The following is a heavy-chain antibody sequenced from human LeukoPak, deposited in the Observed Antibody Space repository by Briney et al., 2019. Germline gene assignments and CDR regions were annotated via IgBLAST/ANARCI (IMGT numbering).Heavy chain of an antibody. V-gene: IGHV3-23*01. CDR3: AKDNSYSGSVY. Sequence: PGGSLRLSCAASGFTFSSHAMTWVRQAPGKELEWVSVVSGDGTATYYAGSVKGRFTISRDNSKNTLYLQMNSLRAGDTAVYYCAKDNSYSGSVYWGQGSLVTVSS. CDR2: VSGDGTAT. CDR1: GFTFSSHA. J-gene: IGHJ4*02. D-gene: IGHD1-26*01.